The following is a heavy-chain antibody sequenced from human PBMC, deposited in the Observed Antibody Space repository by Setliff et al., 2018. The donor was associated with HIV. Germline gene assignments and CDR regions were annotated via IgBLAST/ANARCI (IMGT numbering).Heavy chain of an antibody. V-gene: IGHV3-21*05. D-gene: IGHD1-26*01. CDR2: ISRSSNYI. CDR3: ARNTDVDSVYRPFHI. J-gene: IGHJ3*02. Sequence: GGSLRLSCTASGFTFSGFAMNWVRQAPGKGLEWVSYISRSSNYINYADSVKGRFTISRDNAKNSLYLQMNSLRAEDTAVYYCARNTDVDSVYRPFHIWGQGTMVTVSS. CDR1: GFTFSGFA.